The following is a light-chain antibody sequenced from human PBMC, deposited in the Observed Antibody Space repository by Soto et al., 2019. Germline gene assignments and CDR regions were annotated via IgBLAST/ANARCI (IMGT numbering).Light chain of an antibody. J-gene: IGKJ5*01. CDR3: QQLNSYPQT. CDR1: LGISSY. Sequence: IHLSQSPSSLSASVLDIVTMTLQASLGISSYLAWYQQKPGKPPKLLVYSASTLQSGVPSRFSGSGSGPDFTLTISSLQPEDSATYFCQQLNSYPQTFGQGTRLEIK. CDR2: SAS. V-gene: IGKV1-9*01.